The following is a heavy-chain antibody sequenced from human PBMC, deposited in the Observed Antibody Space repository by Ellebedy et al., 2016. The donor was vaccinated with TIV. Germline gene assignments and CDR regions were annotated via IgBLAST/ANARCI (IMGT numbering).Heavy chain of an antibody. CDR3: ARSSGWGCDD. D-gene: IGHD2-15*01. V-gene: IGHV3-7*03. CDR2: IKQDGSER. J-gene: IGHJ4*02. Sequence: GESLKISXAASGFALSDFWMTWVRQTPGRGLEWVANIKQDGSERNYVDSVKGRFTISRDNVENSLYLQINNLRVEDTAVYYCARSSGWGCDDWGQGTLVTVSS. CDR1: GFALSDFW.